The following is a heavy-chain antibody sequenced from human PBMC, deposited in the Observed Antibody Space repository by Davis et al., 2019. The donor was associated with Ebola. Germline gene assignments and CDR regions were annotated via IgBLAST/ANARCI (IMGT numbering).Heavy chain of an antibody. CDR3: ARIAVAGTVPFDY. CDR1: GGSFSGYY. V-gene: IGHV4-34*01. J-gene: IGHJ4*02. CDR2: INHSGST. Sequence: SETLSPTCAVHGGSFSGYYWSWIRQPPGKGLEWIGEINHSGSTNYNPSLKSRVTISVDTSKNQFSLKLSSVTAADTAVYYCARIAVAGTVPFDYWGQGTLVTVSS. D-gene: IGHD6-19*01.